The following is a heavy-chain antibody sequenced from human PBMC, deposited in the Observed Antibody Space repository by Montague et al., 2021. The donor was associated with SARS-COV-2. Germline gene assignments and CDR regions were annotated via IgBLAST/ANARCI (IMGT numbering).Heavy chain of an antibody. CDR2: LHHTGGS. D-gene: IGHD1-1*01. CDR3: ASHPVSQQLCT. J-gene: IGHJ5*02. CDR1: GASLASGYW. Sequence: SETLSLTCAVSGASLASGYWWSWVRQSPGKGLEWIAELHHTGGSNYNPSLVSRVTIFLDHSKNHLTLTLSSVTAADTAMYYCASHPVSQQLCTWGQGTLVTVSA. V-gene: IGHV4-4*02.